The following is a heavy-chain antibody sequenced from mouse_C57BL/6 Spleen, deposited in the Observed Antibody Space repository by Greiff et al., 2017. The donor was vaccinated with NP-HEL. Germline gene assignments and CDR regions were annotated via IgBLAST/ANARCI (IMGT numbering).Heavy chain of an antibody. CDR3: ARRDDYDEDSIYYAMDY. CDR2: IYPGSGST. D-gene: IGHD2-4*01. Sequence: QVQLQQPGAELVKPGASVKMSCKASGYTFTSYWITWVKQRPGQGLEWIGDIYPGSGSTNYNEKFKSKATLTVDTSSSTAYMQLSSLTSEDSAVYYCARRDDYDEDSIYYAMDYWGQGTSVTVSS. CDR1: GYTFTSYW. J-gene: IGHJ4*01. V-gene: IGHV1-55*01.